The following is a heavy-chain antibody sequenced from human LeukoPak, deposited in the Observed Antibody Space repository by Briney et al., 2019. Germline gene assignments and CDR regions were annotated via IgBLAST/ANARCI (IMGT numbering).Heavy chain of an antibody. CDR3: ATSGTTESAFDI. CDR1: GYTFTGYY. J-gene: IGHJ3*02. Sequence: ASVKVSCKASGYTFTGYYLHWVRQAPGHGPEWMGWINPNSGGTNYAQKFQGWVIMTRDTSISTAYMELSRLRSDDTAVYYCATSGTTESAFDIWGQGTLVTVSS. D-gene: IGHD1-7*01. CDR2: INPNSGGT. V-gene: IGHV1-2*04.